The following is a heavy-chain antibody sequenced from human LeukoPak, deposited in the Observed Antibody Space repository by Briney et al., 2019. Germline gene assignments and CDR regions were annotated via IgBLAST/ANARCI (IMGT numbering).Heavy chain of an antibody. CDR3: ARDPASRGYSGYDMDY. CDR2: ISSSSSYI. CDR1: GFTFSSYS. Sequence: GGSLRLSCAASGFTFSSYSMNWVRQAPGKGLEWVSSISSSSSYIYYADSVRGRFTISRDNAKNSLYLQMNSLRAEDTAVYYCARDPASRGYSGYDMDYWGQGTLVTVSS. J-gene: IGHJ4*02. V-gene: IGHV3-21*01. D-gene: IGHD5-12*01.